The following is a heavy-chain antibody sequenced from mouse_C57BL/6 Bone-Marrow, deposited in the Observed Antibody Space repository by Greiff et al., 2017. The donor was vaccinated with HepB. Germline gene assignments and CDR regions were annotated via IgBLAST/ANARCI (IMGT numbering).Heavy chain of an antibody. D-gene: IGHD1-1*01. CDR1: GFTFSDYG. CDR3: AEDYYYGSSPAWFAY. V-gene: IGHV5-17*01. CDR2: ISSGSSTI. J-gene: IGHJ3*01. Sequence: DVKLVESGGGLVKPGGSLKLSCAASGFTFSDYGMHWVRQAPEKGLEWVAYISSGSSTIYYADTVKGRFTISRDNAKNTLFLQMTSLRSEDTAMYYCAEDYYYGSSPAWFAYWGQGTLVTVSA.